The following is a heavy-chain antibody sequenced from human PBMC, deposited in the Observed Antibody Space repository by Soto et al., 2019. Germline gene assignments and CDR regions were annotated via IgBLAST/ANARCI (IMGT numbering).Heavy chain of an antibody. CDR3: ARGNNMIRGVIAYYFDF. CDR1: GGSVSNDNYY. D-gene: IGHD3-10*01. V-gene: IGHV4-61*01. Sequence: SETLSLTCTVFGGSVSNDNYYWIWIRHPPGKGLEWIGYVYYDGSTSYNPSLKSRLTTSVDTSKNQFSLRLTSVTAADSALYYCARGNNMIRGVIAYYFDFWGQGTLVTVSS. J-gene: IGHJ4*02. CDR2: VYYDGST.